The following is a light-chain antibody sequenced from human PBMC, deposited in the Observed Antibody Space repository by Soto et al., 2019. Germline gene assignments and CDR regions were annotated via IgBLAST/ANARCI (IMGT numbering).Light chain of an antibody. V-gene: IGKV1-39*01. J-gene: IGKJ1*01. CDR2: AAS. CDR3: QQSYSTPWT. CDR1: QSISSY. Sequence: DIQMTQSPSSLSASVGDRVTITCRASQSISSYLNWHQQKPGKAPKLLIYAASSLQSGVPSRFSGSGSGTAFTLTISSLQPEDFATYYCQQSYSTPWTFGQGTKVEIK.